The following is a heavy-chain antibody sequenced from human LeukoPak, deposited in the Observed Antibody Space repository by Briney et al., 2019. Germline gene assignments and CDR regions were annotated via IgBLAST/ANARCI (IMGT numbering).Heavy chain of an antibody. Sequence: GGSLRLSCVASGFTFNTYWMSWVRQAPGKGLEWVANIKEDGSRNNFVDSMKGRFAISRDNAKNSLYLQMNSLRAEDTAVYFCARPYESSGYYYFDYWGQGALVTVSS. D-gene: IGHD3-22*01. J-gene: IGHJ4*02. CDR1: GFTFNTYW. CDR2: IKEDGSRN. CDR3: ARPYESSGYYYFDY. V-gene: IGHV3-7*01.